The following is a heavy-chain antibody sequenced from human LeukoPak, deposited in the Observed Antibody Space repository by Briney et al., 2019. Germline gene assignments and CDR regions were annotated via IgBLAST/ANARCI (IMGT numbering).Heavy chain of an antibody. CDR2: ISGSGCST. CDR3: AKAHERYSSSWYVETFDY. V-gene: IGHV3-23*01. CDR1: GFTFRSYA. D-gene: IGHD6-13*01. Sequence: SGGSLRLSCAASGFTFRSYAMSWVRQAPGKGLEWVSAISGSGCSTYYADSVKGRFTISRDNSKNTLYLQMNSLRAEDTAVYYCAKAHERYSSSWYVETFDYWGQGTLVTVSS. J-gene: IGHJ4*02.